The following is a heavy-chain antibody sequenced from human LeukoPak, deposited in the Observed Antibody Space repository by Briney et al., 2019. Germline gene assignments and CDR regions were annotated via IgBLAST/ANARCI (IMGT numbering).Heavy chain of an antibody. CDR1: GYTFTSYG. V-gene: IGHV1-18*01. CDR3: ARARFGISWFDP. Sequence: ASVKVSCKASGYTFTSYGISWVRQAPGQGLEWMGWISAYNGNTNYAQKLQGRVTMTTDTSTSTAYMELRSLRSDDTAVYYCARARFGISWFDPWGQGILVTVSS. D-gene: IGHD3-10*02. CDR2: ISAYNGNT. J-gene: IGHJ5*02.